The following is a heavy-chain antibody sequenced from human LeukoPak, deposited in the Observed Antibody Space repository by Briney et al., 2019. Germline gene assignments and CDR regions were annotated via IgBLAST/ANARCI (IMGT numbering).Heavy chain of an antibody. D-gene: IGHD4-17*01. CDR1: GGSISSYY. Sequence: SETLPLTCTVSGGSISSYYWSWIRQPPGKGLEWIGYIYYSGSTNYNPSLKSRVTISVDTSKNQFSLKLSSVTAADTAVYYCARAVYGDYRYYMDVWGKGTTVTVSS. CDR3: ARAVYGDYRYYMDV. J-gene: IGHJ6*03. CDR2: IYYSGST. V-gene: IGHV4-59*01.